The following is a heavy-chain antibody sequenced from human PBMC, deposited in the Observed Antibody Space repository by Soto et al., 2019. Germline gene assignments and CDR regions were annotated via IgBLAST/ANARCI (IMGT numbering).Heavy chain of an antibody. CDR1: GGSISSYY. V-gene: IGHV4-59*01. Sequence: SETLSLTCTVSGGSISSYYWSWIRQPPGKGLEWIGYIYYSGSTNYNPSLKSRVTISVDTSKNQFSLKLSSVTAADTAVYYCARDRGVYFSGGSCYMGWFDPWGQGTLVTVSS. J-gene: IGHJ5*02. CDR3: ARDRGVYFSGGSCYMGWFDP. CDR2: IYYSGST. D-gene: IGHD2-15*01.